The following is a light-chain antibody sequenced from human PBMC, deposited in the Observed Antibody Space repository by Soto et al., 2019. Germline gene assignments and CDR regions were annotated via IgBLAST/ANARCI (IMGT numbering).Light chain of an antibody. CDR2: DVS. CDR3: SSYTSSSTRV. J-gene: IGLJ2*01. V-gene: IGLV2-14*01. Sequence: QSALTQPASVSGSPGQSITISCTGTSSDVGGYNYVSWYQQHPGKAPKLMIYDVSNRPSGVSNRFCGSKSGNTASLTISGLQAEDGADYYSSSYTSSSTRVFGGGTKLTVL. CDR1: SSDVGGYNY.